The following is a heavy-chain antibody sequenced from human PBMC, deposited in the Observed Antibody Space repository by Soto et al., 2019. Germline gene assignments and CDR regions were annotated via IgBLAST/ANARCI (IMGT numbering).Heavy chain of an antibody. D-gene: IGHD2-2*01. J-gene: IGHJ6*02. CDR3: VAGDQYDAMGV. Sequence: QVQLVESGGGVVQPGRSLRLSCVASGITLNNYFMYWVRQAPGKGLVWVAAISYDGSNKHYTDSVKGRFTISRDNSKNTLDLQTNSLRPEGAAVYYCVAGDQYDAMGVWGQGTTVTVSS. CDR1: GITLNNYF. V-gene: IGHV3-30-3*01. CDR2: ISYDGSNK.